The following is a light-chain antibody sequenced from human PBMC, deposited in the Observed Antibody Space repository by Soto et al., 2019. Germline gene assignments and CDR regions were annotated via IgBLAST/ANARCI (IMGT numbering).Light chain of an antibody. V-gene: IGKV1-5*01. CDR2: DAS. CDR1: QSISSW. CDR3: QQYNSYSQT. Sequence: DIQMTQSPSTLSASVGDRVTITCRASQSISSWLAWYQQKPGKVPKLLIYDASSLESGVPSRFSGSGSGTEFTLTISSLQPDDFATYYCQQYNSYSQTLGPGTKV. J-gene: IGKJ1*01.